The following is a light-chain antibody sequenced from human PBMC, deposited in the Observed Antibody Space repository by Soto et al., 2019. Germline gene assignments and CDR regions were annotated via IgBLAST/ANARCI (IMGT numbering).Light chain of an antibody. CDR2: EIN. V-gene: IGLV2-8*01. J-gene: IGLJ1*01. CDR3: TSDAGGNNV. Sequence: QSALTQPPSASGSPGQSVTISCTGTSSDVGGYNYVSWYQQHPGKAPKLMVYEINKRPSGVPDRFSGSKSGNTSSLTVSGLQAEDEADYYCTSDAGGNNVFGTGTKVTVL. CDR1: SSDVGGYNY.